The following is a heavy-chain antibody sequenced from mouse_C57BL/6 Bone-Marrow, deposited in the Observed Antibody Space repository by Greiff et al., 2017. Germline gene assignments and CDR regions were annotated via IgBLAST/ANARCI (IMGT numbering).Heavy chain of an antibody. CDR2: IWRGGST. D-gene: IGHD1-1*01. CDR3: AKNPGSSSYAMDY. Sequence: VKLMESGPGLVQPSQSLSITCTVSGFSLTSYGVHWVRQSPGKGLEWLGVIWRGGSTDYNAAFMSRLSITKDNSKSQVFFKMNSLQADDTAIYYCAKNPGSSSYAMDYWGQGTSVTVSS. CDR1: GFSLTSYG. J-gene: IGHJ4*01. V-gene: IGHV2-5*01.